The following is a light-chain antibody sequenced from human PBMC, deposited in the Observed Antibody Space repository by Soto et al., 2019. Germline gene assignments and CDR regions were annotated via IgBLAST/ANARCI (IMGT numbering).Light chain of an antibody. CDR3: SSYAGSNNYV. CDR1: SSDVGGYNY. CDR2: EVS. V-gene: IGLV2-8*01. J-gene: IGLJ1*01. Sequence: QSALTQPPSASGSPGQSVTISCTGTSSDVGGYNYVSWYQQHPGKAPKLTIYEVSTRPSGVPDRFSGSKSGNTASLTVSGLQAEDEADYYCSSYAGSNNYVFGTGTKLTVL.